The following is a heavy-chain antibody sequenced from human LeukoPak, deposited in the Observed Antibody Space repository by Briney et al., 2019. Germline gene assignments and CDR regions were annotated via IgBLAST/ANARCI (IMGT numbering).Heavy chain of an antibody. CDR1: GLTLSTYD. V-gene: IGHV3-13*01. CDR2: VGTSGHT. J-gene: IGHJ4*02. CDR3: VKSFYGDHPY. Sequence: GGSLRLSCAASGLTLSTYDMHWVRQGPGEGLAWVAAVGTSGHTFYPDSVKGQFTISRENARNSVYLQMDSLRAGDTAVYYCVKSFYGDHPYWGQGTLVTVSS. D-gene: IGHD4-17*01.